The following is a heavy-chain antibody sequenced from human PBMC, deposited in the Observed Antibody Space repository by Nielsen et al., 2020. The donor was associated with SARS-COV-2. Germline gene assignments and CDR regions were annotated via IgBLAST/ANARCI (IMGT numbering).Heavy chain of an antibody. CDR2: IYYSGST. CDR3: ARRGGDYSGYDLYYFDY. Sequence: SETLSLTCTVSGGSISSSSYYWGWIRQPPGKGLEWIGSIYYSGSTYYNPSLKSRVTISVDTSKNQFSLKLSSVTAADTAVYYCARRGGDYSGYDLYYFDYWGQGTLVTVSS. J-gene: IGHJ4*02. V-gene: IGHV4-39*01. CDR1: GGSISSSSYY. D-gene: IGHD5-12*01.